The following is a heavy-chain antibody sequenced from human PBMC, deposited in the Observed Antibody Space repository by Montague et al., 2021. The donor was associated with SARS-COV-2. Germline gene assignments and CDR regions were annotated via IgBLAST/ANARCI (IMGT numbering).Heavy chain of an antibody. CDR1: GGSISSYY. CDR3: ARGSGWMGNAFDI. CDR2: IYYSGST. V-gene: IGHV4-59*01. Sequence: SETLSLTCTVSGGSISSYYWSWIRQPPGKGLEWIGYIYYSGSTNYNPSLKSRVTISVDTSKNQLSLKLSSVTAADTAVYYRARGSGWMGNAFDIWGQGTMVTVSS. J-gene: IGHJ3*02. D-gene: IGHD6-19*01.